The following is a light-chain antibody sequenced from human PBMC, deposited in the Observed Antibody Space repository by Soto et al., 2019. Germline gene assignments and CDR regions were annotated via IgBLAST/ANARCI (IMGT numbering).Light chain of an antibody. CDR1: SSDIGLYNY. V-gene: IGLV2-8*01. CDR3: SSYAADINFDV. J-gene: IGLJ3*02. CDR2: EVS. Sequence: QSALTQPPSASGSPGQSVTISCVGTSSDIGLYNYVSWYQHHPGKAPKLIIYEVSKRPSGVPDRFSGSKSGNTASLTVSGLQAEDEAEYYCSSYAADINFDVFGGGTKLTVL.